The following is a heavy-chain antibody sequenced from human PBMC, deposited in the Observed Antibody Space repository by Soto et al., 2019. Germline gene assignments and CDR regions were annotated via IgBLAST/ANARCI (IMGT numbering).Heavy chain of an antibody. Sequence: QLQLQESGPGLVKPSETLSLTCIVSGGSITRNNHYWGWIRQSPGKGLEWIGSILYSGSTNYNPSLKSRVTLSVETSKNQFSLKMSSVTAADTALYYCARLGSSGWYQGSYFDYWGQGPRVTVSS. CDR1: GGSITRNNHY. J-gene: IGHJ4*02. CDR3: ARLGSSGWYQGSYFDY. CDR2: ILYSGST. V-gene: IGHV4-39*01. D-gene: IGHD6-19*01.